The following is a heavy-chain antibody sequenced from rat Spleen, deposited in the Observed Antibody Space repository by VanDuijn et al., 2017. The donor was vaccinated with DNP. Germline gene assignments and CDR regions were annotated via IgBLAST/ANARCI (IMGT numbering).Heavy chain of an antibody. CDR2: ISGGGST. D-gene: IGHD1-5*01. CDR3: ARSDNIGTTGWFAY. CDR1: GFSLTSYG. V-gene: IGHV2S12*01. J-gene: IGHJ3*01. Sequence: QVQLKESGPGLVQPSQTLSLTCTVSGFSLTSYGVSWVRQPPGKGLEWIAAISGGGSTYYNSALKSRLSISRDTSRNQVFLEMNGLQTEDTAMYFCARSDNIGTTGWFAYWGQGTLVTVSS.